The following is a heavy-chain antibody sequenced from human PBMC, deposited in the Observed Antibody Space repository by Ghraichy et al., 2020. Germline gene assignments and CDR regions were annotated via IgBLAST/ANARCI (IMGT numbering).Heavy chain of an antibody. J-gene: IGHJ3*02. CDR3: ARAIQQWPYAAFDI. D-gene: IGHD5-18*01. V-gene: IGHV4-39*01. Sequence: SETLSLTCTVSGGSISSSHCYWGWIRQPPGKGLEWIGSISYSGSTYYNPSLKSRVTISGDTSKNQFSLKLSSVTAADTAVYYCARAIQQWPYAAFDIWGQGTMVTVSS. CDR2: ISYSGST. CDR1: GGSISSSHCY.